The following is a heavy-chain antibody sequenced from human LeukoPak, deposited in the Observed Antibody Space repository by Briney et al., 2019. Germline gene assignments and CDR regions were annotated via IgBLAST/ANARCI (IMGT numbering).Heavy chain of an antibody. CDR1: GGSISSSNW. J-gene: IGHJ4*02. D-gene: IGHD3-10*01. V-gene: IGHV4-4*02. Sequence: SGTLSLTCAVSGGSISSSNWWSWVRQPPGKGLEWIGEIYHSGSTNYNPSLKSRVTISVDKSKNQFSLKLSSVTAADTAVYYCARLDDSLVRGAADYWGQGTLVTVSS. CDR2: IYHSGST. CDR3: ARLDDSLVRGAADY.